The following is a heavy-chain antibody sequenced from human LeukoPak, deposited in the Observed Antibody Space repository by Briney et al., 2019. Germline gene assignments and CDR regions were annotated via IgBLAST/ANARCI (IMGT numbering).Heavy chain of an antibody. Sequence: SGGSLRLSCAASGFTFSSYGMHWVRQAPGKGLEGVAFIRYDGSNKYYADSVKGRFTISRDNSKNTLYLQMNSLRAEDTAVYYCAKRQVELPRAFDIWGQGTMVTVSS. CDR3: AKRQVELPRAFDI. CDR1: GFTFSSYG. V-gene: IGHV3-30*02. J-gene: IGHJ3*02. D-gene: IGHD2-15*01. CDR2: IRYDGSNK.